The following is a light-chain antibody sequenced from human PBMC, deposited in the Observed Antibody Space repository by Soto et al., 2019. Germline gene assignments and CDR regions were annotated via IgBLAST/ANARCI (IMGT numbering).Light chain of an antibody. Sequence: QSALTQPRSVSGSPGQSVIISCTGSSSDVGHYNYVSWYQQHPGKAPKLMIYDVSKRPSGVPHRFSGSKSGNTASLTISGLQAEDDADYYCCSYAGSYTVVFGGGTKLTVL. CDR3: CSYAGSYTVV. V-gene: IGLV2-11*01. J-gene: IGLJ2*01. CDR1: SSDVGHYNY. CDR2: DVS.